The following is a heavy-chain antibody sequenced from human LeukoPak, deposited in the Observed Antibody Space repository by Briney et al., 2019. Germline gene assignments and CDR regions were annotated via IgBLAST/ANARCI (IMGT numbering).Heavy chain of an antibody. CDR3: ATASDDYGVDP. D-gene: IGHD4-17*01. J-gene: IGHJ5*02. Sequence: ASVKVSCKASGYTFSNYDINWVRQATGQGLEWMGWINPISGNTGYTQRFQGRVTMTRNTSTRTAYMELSSLRSEDTAVYYCATASDDYGVDPWGQGTLVTVSS. CDR1: GYTFSNYD. CDR2: INPISGNT. V-gene: IGHV1-8*01.